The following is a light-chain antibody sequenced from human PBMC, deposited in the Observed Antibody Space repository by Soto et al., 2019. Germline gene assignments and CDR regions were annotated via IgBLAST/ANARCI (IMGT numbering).Light chain of an antibody. CDR3: QSYDNRPSGVV. J-gene: IGLJ2*01. CDR2: GDF. V-gene: IGLV1-40*01. Sequence: QSVLTQPPSVSGAPGQWVTISCTGSSANIGAGYDVHWYQHIPGTAPRLLIYGDFNRPSGVPDRFSGSKSGTSASLPITGLQDEDEAHYYCQSYDNRPSGVVFGGGTKLTVL. CDR1: SANIGAGYD.